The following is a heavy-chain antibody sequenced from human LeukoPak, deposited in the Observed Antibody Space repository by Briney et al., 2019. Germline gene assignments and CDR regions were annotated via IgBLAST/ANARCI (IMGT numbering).Heavy chain of an antibody. V-gene: IGHV3-23*01. CDR2: SGTDGDT. CDR1: GFSFSSTA. Sequence: GGSLRLSCAASGFSFSSTAMNWVRQASGKGLEWVSASGTDGDTYYADSVQGRFTISRDNSRNTLYLQMTSLRADDTAVYYCAKKTPGTYPFDYWGQGTLVTVSP. J-gene: IGHJ4*02. CDR3: AKKTPGTYPFDY. D-gene: IGHD6-13*01.